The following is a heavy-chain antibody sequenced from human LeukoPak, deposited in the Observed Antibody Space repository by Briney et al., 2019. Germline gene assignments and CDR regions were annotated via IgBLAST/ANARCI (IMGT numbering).Heavy chain of an antibody. CDR1: GGSISSYY. V-gene: IGHV4-59*12. CDR3: AKESIAAAASFDY. Sequence: PSETLSLTCTVSGGSISSYYWSWIRQPPGKGLEWIGYIYYSGSTNYNPSLKSRVTISVDTSKNQFSLKLSSVTAADTAVYYCAKESIAAAASFDYWGQGTLVTVSS. J-gene: IGHJ4*02. CDR2: IYYSGST. D-gene: IGHD6-13*01.